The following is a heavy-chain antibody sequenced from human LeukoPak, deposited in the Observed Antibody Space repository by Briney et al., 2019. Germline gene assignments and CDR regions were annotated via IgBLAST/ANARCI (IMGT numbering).Heavy chain of an antibody. CDR1: GYTFTIYG. V-gene: IGHV1-18*01. Sequence: ASVKVSCKVSGYTFTIYGISWVRHAPGQGLELMGWISAYNGNTNYAQKLQGRVTMTTDTSTSTAYMELRSLRSDDTAVYYCAIYYGSGSYYPADYWGQGTLVTVSS. J-gene: IGHJ4*02. D-gene: IGHD3-10*01. CDR3: AIYYGSGSYYPADY. CDR2: ISAYNGNT.